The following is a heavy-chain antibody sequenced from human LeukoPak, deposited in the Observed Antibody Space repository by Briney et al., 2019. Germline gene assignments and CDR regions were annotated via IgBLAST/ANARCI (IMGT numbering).Heavy chain of an antibody. D-gene: IGHD3-22*01. V-gene: IGHV1-69*04. CDR3: ARNYYDSSGYYQSRYFDY. CDR1: GGTFSSYA. Sequence: SVKVSCKASGGTFSSYAISWVRQAPGQGLEWMGRIIPILGIANYAQKFQGRVTITADKSTSTAYTELSSLRSEDTAVYYCARNYYDSSGYYQSRYFDYWGQGTLVTVSS. CDR2: IIPILGIA. J-gene: IGHJ4*02.